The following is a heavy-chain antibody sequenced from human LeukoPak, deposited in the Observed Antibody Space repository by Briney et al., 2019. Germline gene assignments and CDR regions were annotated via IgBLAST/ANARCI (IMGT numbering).Heavy chain of an antibody. D-gene: IGHD2-2*01. CDR1: GFTFNNYA. CDR3: AKEPWEYCSRTSGPNWSDS. Sequence: PGGSLRLSWAASGFTFNNYALRWVPQAPGKGLEWVSAISASGGTTYYADSVKGRFTISRDNSENTLFLQINSLRAEDTAVYYCAKEPWEYCSRTSGPNWSDSWGQGTLVTVSS. V-gene: IGHV3-23*01. CDR2: ISASGGTT. J-gene: IGHJ5*01.